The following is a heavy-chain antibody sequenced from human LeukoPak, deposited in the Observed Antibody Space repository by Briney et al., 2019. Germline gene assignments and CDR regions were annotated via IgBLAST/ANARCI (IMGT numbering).Heavy chain of an antibody. J-gene: IGHJ4*02. Sequence: GGSLRLSCSASGFTFSSYTMHWVRQAPGKGLEFVSAISSDGGTTNYADPVKGRFTISRDNSKNTLYVQMSSLRAEDTAVYYCVKPGYKSSWFDYWGQGALVTVSS. V-gene: IGHV3-64*05. D-gene: IGHD6-13*01. CDR1: GFTFSSYT. CDR3: VKPGYKSSWFDY. CDR2: ISSDGGTT.